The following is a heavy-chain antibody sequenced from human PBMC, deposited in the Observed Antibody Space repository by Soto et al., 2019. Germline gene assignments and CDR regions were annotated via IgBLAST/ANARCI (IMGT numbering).Heavy chain of an antibody. CDR2: INPSGGST. CDR3: ARGLTTVTTHGDAFDI. J-gene: IGHJ3*02. V-gene: IGHV1-46*01. D-gene: IGHD4-17*01. CDR1: GYTFTSYY. Sequence: GASVKVSCKASGYTFTSYYMHWVRQAPGQGLEWMGIINPSGGSTSYAQKFQGRVTMTRDTSTSTVYMELSSLRSEDTAVYYCARGLTTVTTHGDAFDIWGQGTMVTDS.